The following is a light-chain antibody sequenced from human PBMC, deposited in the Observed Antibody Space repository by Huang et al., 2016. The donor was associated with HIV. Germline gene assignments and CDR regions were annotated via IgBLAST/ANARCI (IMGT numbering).Light chain of an antibody. CDR2: AAS. V-gene: IGKV1-39*01. J-gene: IGKJ2*01. CDR3: QQSYSTPPT. CDR1: QSIRSY. Sequence: DIQMTQSPSSRSASVGDRVTITCRASQSIRSYLNWYQQKPGKAPKLLIYAASSLQSGVPSRFSGSGSGTDFTLTISSLQPEDFATYFCQQSYSTPPTFGQGTKLEIK.